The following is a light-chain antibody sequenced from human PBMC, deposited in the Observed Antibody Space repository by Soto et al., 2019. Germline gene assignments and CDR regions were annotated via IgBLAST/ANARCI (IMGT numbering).Light chain of an antibody. V-gene: IGKV3-15*01. CDR3: QHYNDWRWT. CDR1: QSISSK. J-gene: IGKJ1*01. CDR2: GAS. Sequence: EIVMTQSPATLSVSPGEGATLSCRASQSISSKLAWYQQKRGQAPRLLIYGASTRATGVLARFSGSGSGTEFTLTISSLQSEDLAVYYCQHYNDWRWTFGQGTKVEIK.